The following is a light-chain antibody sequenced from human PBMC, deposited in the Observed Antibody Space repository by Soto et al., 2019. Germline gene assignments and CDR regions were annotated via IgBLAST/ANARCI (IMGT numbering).Light chain of an antibody. CDR3: QQLNSFPNP. CDR2: GAS. CDR1: QGIANF. J-gene: IGKJ3*01. V-gene: IGKV1-9*01. Sequence: IQLTQSPSSLSASVGDRVTISCRASQGIANFLAWSQQKPGKAPKLLIYGASTLQSGGPSTFCGSRSGTDFTLTNISLQPEDVSAYYCQQLNSFPNPFGQGTKVDIK.